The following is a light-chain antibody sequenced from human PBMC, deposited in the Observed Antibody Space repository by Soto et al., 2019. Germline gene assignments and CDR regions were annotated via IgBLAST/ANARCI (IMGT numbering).Light chain of an antibody. CDR2: DVS. CDR1: PGVSRW. Sequence: DIQMTQSPSTLSGSVGDRVTITCRASPGVSRWLAWYQQKPGRAPKLLIYDVSTLQSGVPSRFSGSGSGTEFTLTINSLQTDDFAIYYCQQYNSYSRTFGQGTKVDI. CDR3: QQYNSYSRT. V-gene: IGKV1-5*01. J-gene: IGKJ1*01.